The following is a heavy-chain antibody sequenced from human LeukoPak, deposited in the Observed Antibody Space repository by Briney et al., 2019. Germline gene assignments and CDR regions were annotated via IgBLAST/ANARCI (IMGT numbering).Heavy chain of an antibody. CDR1: GFTFSSYA. CDR2: ISYDGSNK. Sequence: GGSLRLSCAASGFTFSSYAMHWVRQAPGKGLEWVAVISYDGSNKYYADSVKGRFTISRDNSKNTLYLQMNSLRAEDTAVYYCASEAQDDYGDYTLVYWGQGTLVTVSS. CDR3: ASEAQDDYGDYTLVY. D-gene: IGHD4-17*01. J-gene: IGHJ4*02. V-gene: IGHV3-30-3*01.